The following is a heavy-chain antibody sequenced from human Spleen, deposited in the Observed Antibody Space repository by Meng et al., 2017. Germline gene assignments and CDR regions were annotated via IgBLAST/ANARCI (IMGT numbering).Heavy chain of an antibody. D-gene: IGHD6-19*01. CDR2: ISSSSSYI. V-gene: IGHV3-21*01. Sequence: GGSLRLSCAASGFTLSSYSMNWVRQAPGKGLEWVSSISSSSSYIYYADSVKGRFTISRDNTKNSLYLQTNGLRAEDTAVYYCARATAVAGTDAFDIWGQGTMVTVSS. CDR1: GFTLSSYS. J-gene: IGHJ3*02. CDR3: ARATAVAGTDAFDI.